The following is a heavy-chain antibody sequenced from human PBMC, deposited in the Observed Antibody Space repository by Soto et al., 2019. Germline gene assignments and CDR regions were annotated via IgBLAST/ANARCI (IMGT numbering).Heavy chain of an antibody. CDR3: ARAGGLGAVAVDY. D-gene: IGHD6-19*01. CDR2: IYYSGST. Sequence: SETLSLTCTVSGFSISSYYWIWIRQPPGKGLEWIGYIYYSGSTNYNPSLKSRVTISVDRSKNQFSLKLSSVTAADTAVYYCARAGGLGAVAVDYWGQGTLVTVSS. V-gene: IGHV4-59*12. J-gene: IGHJ4*02. CDR1: GFSISSYY.